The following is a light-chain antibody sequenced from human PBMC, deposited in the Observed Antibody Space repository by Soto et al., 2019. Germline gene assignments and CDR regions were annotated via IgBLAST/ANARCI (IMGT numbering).Light chain of an antibody. CDR2: DVS. Sequence: QPASVSGSPGQSITISCTGTSSDVGGYDYVSWYQQHPGKAPKLMIYDVSNRPSGVSNRFSGSKSGNTASLTISGLQAEDEADYYCSSYTSSSTLVVFGGGTKLTVL. V-gene: IGLV2-14*01. CDR3: SSYTSSSTLVV. J-gene: IGLJ2*01. CDR1: SSDVGGYDY.